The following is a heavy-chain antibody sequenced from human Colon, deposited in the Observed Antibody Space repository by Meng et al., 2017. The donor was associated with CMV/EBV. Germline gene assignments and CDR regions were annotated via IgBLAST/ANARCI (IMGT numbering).Heavy chain of an antibody. CDR1: GFTFRSYA. CDR2: ISGNGNKF. CDR3: AKEYECEDSSDHFDH. J-gene: IGHJ4*01. V-gene: IGHV3-23*01. Sequence: GESLKISCAASGFTFRSYAMSWVRQVPGKGLEWVADISGNGNKFHFADFVKGRFSISRDNSKNVLYLQMNSLRADDTAVYYCAKEYECEDSSDHFDHGGQERWSPSPQ. D-gene: IGHD3-22*01.